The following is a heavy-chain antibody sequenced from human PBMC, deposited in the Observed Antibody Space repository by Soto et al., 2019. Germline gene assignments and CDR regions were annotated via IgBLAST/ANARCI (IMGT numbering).Heavy chain of an antibody. V-gene: IGHV1-18*04. CDR3: ARITILGLPWDS. CDR2: ISAYNGNT. CDR1: GYTFSSYG. D-gene: IGHD3-3*01. J-gene: IGHJ4*02. Sequence: QVQLVQSGAEVKKPGASVKVSCKASGYTFSSYGISWVRQAPGQGLEWMGRISAYNGNTNYAQKSQGRVTMTTDTSTSTAYLELRSLRSDDTAVYYCARITILGLPWDSWGQGTLVTVSS.